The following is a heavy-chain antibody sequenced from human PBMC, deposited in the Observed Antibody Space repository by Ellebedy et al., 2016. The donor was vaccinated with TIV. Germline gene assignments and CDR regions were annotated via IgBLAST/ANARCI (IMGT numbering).Heavy chain of an antibody. CDR2: ISSSSSYI. D-gene: IGHD3-10*01. J-gene: IGHJ5*02. V-gene: IGHV3-21*01. Sequence: PGGSLRLSCAASGFTFSSYSMNWVRQAPGKGLEWVSSISSSSSYIYYADSVKGRFTISRDNAKNSLYLQMNSLRAEDTAVYYCARLRFGSLGGFDPWGQGTLVTVSS. CDR3: ARLRFGSLGGFDP. CDR1: GFTFSSYS.